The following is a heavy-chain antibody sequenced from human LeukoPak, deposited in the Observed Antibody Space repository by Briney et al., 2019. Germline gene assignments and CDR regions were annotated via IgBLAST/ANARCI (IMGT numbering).Heavy chain of an antibody. CDR1: GFTFSSYG. D-gene: IGHD6-19*01. J-gene: IGHJ3*02. CDR2: ISYDGSNK. CDR3: AKAKEYSSGWPDAFDI. V-gene: IGHV3-30*18. Sequence: GGSPRLSCAASGFTFSSYGMHWVRQAPGKGLEWVAVISYDGSNKYYADSVKGRFTISRDNSKNTLYLQMNSLRAEDTAVYYCAKAKEYSSGWPDAFDIWGQGTMVTVSS.